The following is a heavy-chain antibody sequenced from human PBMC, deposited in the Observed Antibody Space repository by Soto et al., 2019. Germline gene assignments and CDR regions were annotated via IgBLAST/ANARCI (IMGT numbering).Heavy chain of an antibody. D-gene: IGHD3-22*01. V-gene: IGHV1-69*01. J-gene: IGHJ6*02. CDR3: ARAKYDSSGYYSYGMDV. CDR2: IIPIFGTA. Sequence: QVQLVQSGAEVKKPGSSLKVSCKASGGTFSSYAISWVRQAPGQGLEWMGGIIPIFGTANYAQKFQGRVTITADESTSTACMELSSLRSEDTAVYYYARAKYDSSGYYSYGMDVWGQGTTVTVSS. CDR1: GGTFSSYA.